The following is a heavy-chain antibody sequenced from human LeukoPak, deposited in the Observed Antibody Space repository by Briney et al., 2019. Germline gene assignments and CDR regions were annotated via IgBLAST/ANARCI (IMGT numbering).Heavy chain of an antibody. Sequence: GGSLRLSCAASGFTFSSYTMNWVRQAPGKGLEWVSSISSSSGYIYYVDSVKGRFTISRDNAKSLLYLQMKSLRAEDTAVYYCALGDYSKPFDYWGQGTLVTVSS. V-gene: IGHV3-21*06. CDR1: GFTFSSYT. J-gene: IGHJ4*02. D-gene: IGHD4-11*01. CDR3: ALGDYSKPFDY. CDR2: ISSSSGYI.